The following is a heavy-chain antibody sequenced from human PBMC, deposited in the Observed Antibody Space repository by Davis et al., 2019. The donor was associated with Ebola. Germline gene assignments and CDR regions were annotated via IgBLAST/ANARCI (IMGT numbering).Heavy chain of an antibody. J-gene: IGHJ6*02. D-gene: IGHD3-10*01. V-gene: IGHV7-4-1*02. Sequence: AASVKVSCKASGYTFTSYAMNWVRQAPGQGLEWMGWINTNTGNPTYAQGFTGRFVFSLDTSVSTAYLQISSLKAEDTAVYYCARDSGWFGEYYYGMDVWGQGTTVTVSS. CDR1: GYTFTSYA. CDR3: ARDSGWFGEYYYGMDV. CDR2: INTNTGNP.